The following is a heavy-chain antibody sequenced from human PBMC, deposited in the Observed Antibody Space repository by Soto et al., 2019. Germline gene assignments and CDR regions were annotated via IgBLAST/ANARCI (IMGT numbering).Heavy chain of an antibody. CDR1: GFTFSSYS. D-gene: IGHD6-19*01. V-gene: IGHV3-48*01. J-gene: IGHJ4*02. CDR3: ARDVRGSDWYYFDY. Sequence: ESGGGLVQPGGSLRLSCAASGFTFSSYSMNWVRQAPGKGLEWVSYISSSSSTIYYADSVKGRFTISRDNAKNSLYLQMNSLRAEDTAVYYCARDVRGSDWYYFDYWGQGTLVTVAS. CDR2: ISSSSSTI.